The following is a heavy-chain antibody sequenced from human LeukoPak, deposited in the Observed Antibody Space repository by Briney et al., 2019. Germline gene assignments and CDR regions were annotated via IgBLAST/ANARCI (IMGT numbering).Heavy chain of an antibody. Sequence: GGSLRLSCAASGFTFSSYAMSWVRRAPGKGLEWVSAISGSGGSTYYADSVKGRFTISRDNSKNTLYLQMNSLRAEDTAVYYCATVFGVVPFDYWGQGTLVTVSS. CDR2: ISGSGGST. D-gene: IGHD3-3*01. CDR1: GFTFSSYA. V-gene: IGHV3-23*01. CDR3: ATVFGVVPFDY. J-gene: IGHJ4*02.